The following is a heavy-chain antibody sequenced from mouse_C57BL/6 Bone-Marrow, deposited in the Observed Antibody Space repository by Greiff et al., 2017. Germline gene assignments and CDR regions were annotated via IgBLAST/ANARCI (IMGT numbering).Heavy chain of an antibody. V-gene: IGHV5-9-1*02. D-gene: IGHD1-1*01. CDR3: TRDGVLRQYLPAWFAY. CDR2: ISSGGDYI. Sequence: EVNLVESGEGLVKPGGSLKLSCAASGFTFSSYAMSWVRQTPEKRLEWVAYISSGGDYIYYADTVKGRFTISRDNARNTLYQQMSSLKSEDTAMYYYTRDGVLRQYLPAWFAYWGQGTLVTVSA. CDR1: GFTFSSYA. J-gene: IGHJ3*01.